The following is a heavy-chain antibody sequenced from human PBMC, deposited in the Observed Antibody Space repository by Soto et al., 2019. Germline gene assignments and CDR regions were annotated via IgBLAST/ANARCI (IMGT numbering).Heavy chain of an antibody. J-gene: IGHJ6*02. Sequence: GSLRLSCAASGFTFSSYEMNWVRQAPGKGLEWISYIRSGGTTMYYADSVKGRFTISRDNAKNSLYLQMNSLTAEDTAVYYCAKLYDSSGRVDYYYGMDVWGQGTTVTVSS. V-gene: IGHV3-48*03. D-gene: IGHD3-22*01. CDR1: GFTFSSYE. CDR2: IRSGGTTM. CDR3: AKLYDSSGRVDYYYGMDV.